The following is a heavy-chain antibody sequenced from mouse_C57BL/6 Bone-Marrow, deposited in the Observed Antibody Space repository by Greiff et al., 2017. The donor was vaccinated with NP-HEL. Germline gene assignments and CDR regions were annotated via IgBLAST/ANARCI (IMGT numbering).Heavy chain of an antibody. CDR1: GFTFSDYY. CDR2: ISNGGGST. V-gene: IGHV5-12*01. D-gene: IGHD2-5*01. J-gene: IGHJ4*01. Sequence: EVMLVESGGGLVQPGGSLKLSCAASGFTFSDYYMYWVRQTPEKRLEWVAYISNGGGSTYYPDTVKGRFTISRDNAKNTLYLQMSRLKSKDTAMYYCARLDSTLYAMDYWGQGTSVTVSA. CDR3: ARLDSTLYAMDY.